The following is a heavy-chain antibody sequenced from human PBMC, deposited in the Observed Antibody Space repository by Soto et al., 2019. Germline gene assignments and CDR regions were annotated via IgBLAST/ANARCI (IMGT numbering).Heavy chain of an antibody. CDR1: GGTFSSYA. Sequence: SVKVSCKASGGTFSSYAISWVRQAPGQGLEWMGGITPIFGTANYAQKFQGRVTITADESTSTAYMELSSLRSEDTAVYYCARPAAGITYYYYHYGMDVWGQGTTVTVSS. CDR3: ARPAAGITYYYYHYGMDV. D-gene: IGHD6-13*01. V-gene: IGHV1-69*13. CDR2: ITPIFGTA. J-gene: IGHJ6*02.